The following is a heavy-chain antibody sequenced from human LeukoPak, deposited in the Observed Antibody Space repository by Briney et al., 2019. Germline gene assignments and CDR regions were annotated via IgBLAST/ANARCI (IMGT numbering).Heavy chain of an antibody. CDR3: ARVSEVELVIDY. D-gene: IGHD6-6*01. Sequence: ASVKVSCKASGYTFTSYGISWVRQAPGQGLEWMGWISAYNGNTNYAQKLQGRVTMTTDTSMSTAYMELRSLRSDDAAVYYCARVSEVELVIDYWGQGTLVTVSS. V-gene: IGHV1-18*01. J-gene: IGHJ4*02. CDR2: ISAYNGNT. CDR1: GYTFTSYG.